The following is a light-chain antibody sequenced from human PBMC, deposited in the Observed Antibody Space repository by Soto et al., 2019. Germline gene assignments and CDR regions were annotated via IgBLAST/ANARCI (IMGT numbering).Light chain of an antibody. J-gene: IGKJ1*01. V-gene: IGKV3-15*01. CDR2: GAS. Sequence: EIVMTQSPATLSVSPGERATLSCRASQSVSSNLAWYQQKPGQAPRLLIYGASTRATGIPARFSGSGSGTEFTLTISSLQSEDFEVYYCQQYNNWPQTFGQGTKVEIQ. CDR3: QQYNNWPQT. CDR1: QSVSSN.